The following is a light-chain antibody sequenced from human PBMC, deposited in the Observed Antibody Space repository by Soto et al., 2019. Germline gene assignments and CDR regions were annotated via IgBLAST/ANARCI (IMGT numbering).Light chain of an antibody. V-gene: IGKV3-20*01. CDR2: GAS. Sequence: EIVLTQSPGTLSLSPGERATLSCRASQSVSSRFLAWYQQKPGQAPKVLIYGASIRATGIPDRFSGSGSGTDFTLTISRLEPEDFAVYYCQQYESSRTFGQGTKVEMK. J-gene: IGKJ1*01. CDR1: QSVSSRF. CDR3: QQYESSRT.